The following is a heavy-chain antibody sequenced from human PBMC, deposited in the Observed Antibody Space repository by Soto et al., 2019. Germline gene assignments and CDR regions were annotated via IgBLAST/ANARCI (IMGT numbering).Heavy chain of an antibody. CDR3: ARGGGVGVAGSAAFDM. J-gene: IGHJ3*02. D-gene: IGHD3-3*01. V-gene: IGHV1-2*02. CDR2: INPATGAA. Sequence: QLHLVQSGAVVKKPGASVTVSCSASGYPVTAYYMHWVRQAPGRGLEWMGGINPATGAAKYTQTFQGRVTITGDTSPGTVFLEPSGLSSGDTAAFFCARGGGVGVAGSAAFDMWGQGTLVTVSS. CDR1: GYPVTAYY.